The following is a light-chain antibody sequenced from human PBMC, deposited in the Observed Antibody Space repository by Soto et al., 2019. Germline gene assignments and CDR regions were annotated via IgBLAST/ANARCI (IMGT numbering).Light chain of an antibody. Sequence: EIVVTQSPAPLSVSTGERATLSCRASQSVSSNLAWYQQKPGQAPRLLIYGASTRATGIPARFSGSGSGTEFTLTISSLQSEDFAVYYCQQYNKWPPITFGQGTRLEI. CDR1: QSVSSN. V-gene: IGKV3-15*01. CDR2: GAS. CDR3: QQYNKWPPIT. J-gene: IGKJ5*01.